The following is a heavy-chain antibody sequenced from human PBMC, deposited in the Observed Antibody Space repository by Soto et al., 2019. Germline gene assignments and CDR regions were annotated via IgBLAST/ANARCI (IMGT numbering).Heavy chain of an antibody. J-gene: IGHJ6*02. Sequence: QVQLVQSGAEVKKPGASVKVSCKASGYTFTSYGISWVRQAPGQGLEWMGWISAYNGNTNYAQKLQGRVTMTTDTSTRTAYMELRSLRADDTAVYYCARDGYCSSTSCYPGYYGMDVWGQGTTVTVSS. CDR3: ARDGYCSSTSCYPGYYGMDV. CDR2: ISAYNGNT. V-gene: IGHV1-18*04. D-gene: IGHD2-2*03. CDR1: GYTFTSYG.